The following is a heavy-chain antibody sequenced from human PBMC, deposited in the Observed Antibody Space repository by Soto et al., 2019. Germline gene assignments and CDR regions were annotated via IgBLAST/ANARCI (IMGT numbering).Heavy chain of an antibody. CDR3: AHRVSEAFDI. J-gene: IGHJ3*02. CDR1: GFSLRASGVN. Sequence: QITLKESGPTLVKPTQTLTLTCTFSGFSLRASGVNVGWIRQSPGKALEWLALIYWDDDKRYNPSLRSRLTITKDTSKNLVGLTMTNVDSVDTATYYCAHRVSEAFDIWGQGTLVTVSS. D-gene: IGHD2-8*01. CDR2: IYWDDDK. V-gene: IGHV2-5*02.